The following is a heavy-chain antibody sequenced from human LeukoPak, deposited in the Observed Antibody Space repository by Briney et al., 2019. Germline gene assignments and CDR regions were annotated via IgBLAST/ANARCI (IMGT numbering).Heavy chain of an antibody. CDR3: ARDFPWEGQQLVLVSHDAFDI. J-gene: IGHJ3*02. D-gene: IGHD6-13*01. Sequence: ASVKVSCKASGYTFTGYYMHWVRQAPGQGLEWMGWISPNSGGTNYAQKFQGRVTMTRDTSISTAYMELSRLRSDDTAVYYCARDFPWEGQQLVLVSHDAFDIWGQGTMVTVSS. CDR2: ISPNSGGT. V-gene: IGHV1-2*02. CDR1: GYTFTGYY.